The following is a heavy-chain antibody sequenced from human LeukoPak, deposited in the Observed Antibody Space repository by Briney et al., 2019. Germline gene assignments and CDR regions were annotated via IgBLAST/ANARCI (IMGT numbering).Heavy chain of an antibody. J-gene: IGHJ5*02. CDR1: GGSISSSSYY. Sequence: PSETLSLTCTVSGGSISSSSYYWGWIRQPPGKGLEWIGSIYYSGSTYYNPSLKSRVTISVDTSKNQFSLKLSSVTAADTAVYYCARDQKIAAARAYNWFDPWGQGTLVTVSS. V-gene: IGHV4-39*07. CDR2: IYYSGST. D-gene: IGHD6-13*01. CDR3: ARDQKIAAARAYNWFDP.